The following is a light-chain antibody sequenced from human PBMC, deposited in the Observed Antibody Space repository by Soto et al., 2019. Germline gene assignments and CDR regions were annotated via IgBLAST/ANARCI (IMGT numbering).Light chain of an antibody. Sequence: IKMSQSPSTLSASKGDRVTITCRSSQSINTWLAWYQQKPGQAPKLLISKASSLESGVPSRFSGSGSGTEFTLTISSLQPDDFATYYCHKYNSYWTFGQGSMVDI. CDR1: QSINTW. CDR3: HKYNSYWT. J-gene: IGKJ1*01. V-gene: IGKV1-5*03. CDR2: KAS.